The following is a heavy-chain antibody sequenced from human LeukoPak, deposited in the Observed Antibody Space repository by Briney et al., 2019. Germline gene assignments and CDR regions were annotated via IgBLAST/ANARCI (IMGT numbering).Heavy chain of an antibody. CDR1: GVSIHDDH. D-gene: IGHD1-26*01. CDR3: ARDDSGTHPFDY. J-gene: IGHJ4*02. CDR2: VYYRGSA. V-gene: IGHV4-59*12. Sequence: PSETLSLTCTVSGVSIHDDHFTWIRQPPGRGLEWIGFVYYRGSAKYNPSLKSRVTISVDRSKNQFSLKLSSVTAADTAVYYCARDDSGTHPFDYWGQGTLVTVSS.